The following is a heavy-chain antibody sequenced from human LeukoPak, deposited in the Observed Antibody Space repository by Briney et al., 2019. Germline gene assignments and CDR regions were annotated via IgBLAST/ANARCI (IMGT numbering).Heavy chain of an antibody. CDR3: ARRQSQLVLSDAFDI. CDR1: GYSFTSYW. V-gene: IGHV5-51*01. Sequence: GESLKISCKGSGYSFTSYWIGWVRQMPGKGLEWMGIIYPGDSDTRYSPSFQGQVTISADKSISTAYLQWSSLKASDTAMYYCARRQSQLVLSDAFDIWGQGTMVTVSS. D-gene: IGHD6-13*01. J-gene: IGHJ3*02. CDR2: IYPGDSDT.